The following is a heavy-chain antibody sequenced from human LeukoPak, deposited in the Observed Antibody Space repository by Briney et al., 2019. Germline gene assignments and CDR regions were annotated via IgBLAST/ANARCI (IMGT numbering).Heavy chain of an antibody. J-gene: IGHJ4*02. Sequence: GESLKISCKGSGYSFTSYWIGWVRQMPGKGLEWMGIICPGDSDTRYSPSFQGQATISADKSISTAYLQWSSLKASDTAMYYCARPTILGYCSSTSCYENGDYWGQGTLVTVSS. CDR2: ICPGDSDT. CDR1: GYSFTSYW. V-gene: IGHV5-51*01. CDR3: ARPTILGYCSSTSCYENGDY. D-gene: IGHD2-2*01.